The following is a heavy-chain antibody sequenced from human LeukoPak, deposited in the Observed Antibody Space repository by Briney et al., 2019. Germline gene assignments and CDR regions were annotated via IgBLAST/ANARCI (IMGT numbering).Heavy chain of an antibody. J-gene: IGHJ4*02. CDR3: ARAFVYSSGRLFDY. D-gene: IGHD6-19*01. CDR2: INSGGHFI. V-gene: IGHV3-21*01. CDR1: GFTFSSYS. Sequence: PGGSLRLSCAASGFTFSSYSMNWVRQAPGKGPEWVSSINSGGHFIYYADSVKGRFTISRDIAKNSVYLQMNSLRAEDTAVYFCARAFVYSSGRLFDYWGQGTLVTVSS.